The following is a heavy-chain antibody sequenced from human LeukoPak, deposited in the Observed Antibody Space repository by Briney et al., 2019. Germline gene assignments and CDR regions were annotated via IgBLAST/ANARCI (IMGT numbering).Heavy chain of an antibody. Sequence: SETLSLTCAVSGGSISSYYWTWIRQPPGKGLEWIGYIYYSGSTNYNPSLKSRVTISVDTSKNQFSLKLSSATAADTAVYYCARLRGNYFPDYWGQGTLVTVSS. D-gene: IGHD4-11*01. CDR2: IYYSGST. V-gene: IGHV4-59*01. CDR3: ARLRGNYFPDY. J-gene: IGHJ4*02. CDR1: GGSISSYY.